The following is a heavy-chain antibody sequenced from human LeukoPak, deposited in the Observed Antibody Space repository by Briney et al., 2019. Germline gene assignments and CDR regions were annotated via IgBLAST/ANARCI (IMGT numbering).Heavy chain of an antibody. V-gene: IGHV1-18*01. CDR3: ARAITMIVRAGDY. Sequence: ASVKVSCKASGYTFTNYGITWVRQAPGQGLEWMGWIDSRNGHTKYGQKFQGRVIMTTDTSTSTTYMELRSLRSDDTAVYYCARAITMIVRAGDYWGQGTLVTVSS. CDR2: IDSRNGHT. J-gene: IGHJ4*02. CDR1: GYTFTNYG. D-gene: IGHD3-22*01.